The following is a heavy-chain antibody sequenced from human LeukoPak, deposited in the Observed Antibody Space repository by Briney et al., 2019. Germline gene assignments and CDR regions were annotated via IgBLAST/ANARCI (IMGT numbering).Heavy chain of an antibody. CDR1: GGSISSSNW. V-gene: IGHV4-4*02. CDR2: IYHSGSA. CDR3: ASAGHDGIGYKVC. J-gene: IGHJ4*02. D-gene: IGHD3-22*01. Sequence: SGTLSLTCAVSGGSISSSNWWSWVRQPPGKGLEWIGEIYHSGSANYNPSLKSRVTISVDKSKNQFSLRLSSVTAADTAVYYCASAGHDGIGYKVCWGQGTLVTVPS.